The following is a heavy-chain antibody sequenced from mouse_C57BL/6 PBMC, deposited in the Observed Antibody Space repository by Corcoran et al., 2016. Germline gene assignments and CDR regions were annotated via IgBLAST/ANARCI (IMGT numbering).Heavy chain of an antibody. Sequence: DVQLQESGPGLVKPSQSLSLTCSVTGYSITSGYYWNWIRQFPGNKLEWMGYISYDGSNNYNPSLKNRISITRDTSKNQFFLKLNSVTTEDTATYYCAKVNWAWFAYWGQGTTLTVSS. V-gene: IGHV3-6*01. CDR1: GYSITSGYY. D-gene: IGHD4-1*01. J-gene: IGHJ2*01. CDR3: AKVNWAWFAY. CDR2: ISYDGSN.